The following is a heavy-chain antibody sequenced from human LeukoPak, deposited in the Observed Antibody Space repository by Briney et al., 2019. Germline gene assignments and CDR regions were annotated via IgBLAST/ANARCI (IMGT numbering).Heavy chain of an antibody. CDR3: ARRRYDFWSGDEENWFDP. D-gene: IGHD3-3*01. CDR2: IYPGDSDT. J-gene: IGHJ5*02. CDR1: GYSFTSYW. V-gene: IGHV5-51*01. Sequence: GESLKISCQGSGYSFTSYWIGWVRQLPGKGLEWMGIIYPGDSDTRYSPSFQGQVTISADKSIGTAYLQWSSLKASDTAMYYCARRRYDFWSGDEENWFDPWGQGTLVTVSS.